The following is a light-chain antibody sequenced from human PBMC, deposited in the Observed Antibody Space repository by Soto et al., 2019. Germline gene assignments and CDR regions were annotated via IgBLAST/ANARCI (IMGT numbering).Light chain of an antibody. CDR1: QSVSSN. J-gene: IGKJ4*01. CDR3: QHYNYWAPRLS. V-gene: IGKV3-15*01. CDR2: GAS. Sequence: EIVMTQSPATLSVSPGERATLSCRASQSVSSNLAWYQQKPGQAPRLLILGASTRATSIPARFSGSGSWTEFTLTMSGLQSEDFAVYYCQHYNYWAPRLSFGGGAKVLSK.